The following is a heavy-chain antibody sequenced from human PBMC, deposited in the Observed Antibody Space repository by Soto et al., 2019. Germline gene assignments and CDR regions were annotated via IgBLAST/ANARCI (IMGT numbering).Heavy chain of an antibody. J-gene: IGHJ5*02. D-gene: IGHD3-9*01. V-gene: IGHV1-8*01. Sequence: ASVKVSCKASGYTFTSYDINWVRQATGQGLEWMGWMNPNSGNTGYAQKFQGRVTMTRNTSISTAYMELSSPRSEDTAVYYCARGSIWDVLRYFDWLSHTVGWFDPWGQGTLVTVSS. CDR3: ARGSIWDVLRYFDWLSHTVGWFDP. CDR1: GYTFTSYD. CDR2: MNPNSGNT.